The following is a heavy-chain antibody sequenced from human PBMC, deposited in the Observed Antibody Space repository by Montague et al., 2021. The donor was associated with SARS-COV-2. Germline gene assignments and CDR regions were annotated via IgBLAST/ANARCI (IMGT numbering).Heavy chain of an antibody. J-gene: IGHJ4*02. D-gene: IGHD3-9*01. CDR3: ARLPYILPGYAYFDF. V-gene: IGHV4-59*08. Sequence: SETLSLTCTVPGDSISNYYWSWIRRPPGKGPEWLGYIYYSGSTNYNPSLKSRVTISVDTSKNQFSLRLSSVTAADTAVYYCARLPYILPGYAYFDFWGQGSLVIVS. CDR2: IYYSGST. CDR1: GDSISNYY.